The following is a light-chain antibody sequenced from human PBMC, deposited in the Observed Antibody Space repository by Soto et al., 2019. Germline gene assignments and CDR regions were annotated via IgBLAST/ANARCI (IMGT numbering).Light chain of an antibody. CDR3: QQYYSRSIT. Sequence: DLVVPRSSDQRTASLGHGGPINCQSSPSVLYTSNNKNYLAWYQQKAGPPPKLIVYWAYTRESGVPDRFSGSGPAKDFTLTSSSVPAEDVDVYYYQQYYSRSITFGQGTRLEIK. CDR2: WAY. J-gene: IGKJ5*01. V-gene: IGKV4-1*01. CDR1: PSVLYTSNNKNY.